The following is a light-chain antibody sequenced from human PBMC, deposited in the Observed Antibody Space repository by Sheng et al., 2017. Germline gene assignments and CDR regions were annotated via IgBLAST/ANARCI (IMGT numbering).Light chain of an antibody. CDR3: QVWDTRSDQV. CDR2: DDD. V-gene: IGLV3-21*02. CDR1: NIGSKS. Sequence: SYELTQPPSVSVAPGQTATIACGGNNIGSKSVHWYQQRPGQAPVLVVYDDDKRPSGIPERFSGSNSGNTATLTITRVDVGDEADYYCQVWDTRSDQVFGSGTMVTVL. J-gene: IGLJ1*01.